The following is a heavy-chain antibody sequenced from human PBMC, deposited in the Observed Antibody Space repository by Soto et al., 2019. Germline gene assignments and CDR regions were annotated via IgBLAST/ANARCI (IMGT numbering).Heavy chain of an antibody. Sequence: ASVKVSCKASGYTFTSYGISWVRQAPGQGLEWMGWISAYNGNTNYAQKLQGRVTMTTDTSTSTAYMELRSLRSDDTAVYYCARASKGRYNWIHFDYWGQGTLVTVSS. CDR1: GYTFTSYG. D-gene: IGHD1-20*01. V-gene: IGHV1-18*04. J-gene: IGHJ4*02. CDR3: ARASKGRYNWIHFDY. CDR2: ISAYNGNT.